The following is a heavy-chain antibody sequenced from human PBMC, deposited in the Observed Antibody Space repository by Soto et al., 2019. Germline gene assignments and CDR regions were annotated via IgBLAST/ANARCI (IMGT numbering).Heavy chain of an antibody. CDR2: FNWKGDRS. CDR1: GFTFDDYG. D-gene: IGHD1-1*01. J-gene: IGHJ5*02. Sequence: QLVESGGGVFRPGGSLGLSCAASGFTFDDYGMSWVRQTPGKGLEWVAGFNWKGDRSGHADSVKGRFTISRDNAKNSLYLQMNSLRAEDTAFYHCAREVEGSTGTKLFDPWGQGTLVTVSS. CDR3: AREVEGSTGTKLFDP. V-gene: IGHV3-20*01.